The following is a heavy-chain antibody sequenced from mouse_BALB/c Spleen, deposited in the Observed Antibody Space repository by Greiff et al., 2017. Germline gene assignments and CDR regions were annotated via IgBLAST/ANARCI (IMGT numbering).Heavy chain of an antibody. CDR3: ASLTGYYFNY. CDR1: GYSITSDYA. Sequence: EVKLQESGPGLVKPSQSLSLTCTVTGYSITSDYAWNWIRQFPGNKLEWMGYISYSGSTSYNPSLKSRISITRDTSKNQFFLQLNSVSTEDTATYYCASLTGYYFNYWGQGTTLTVSS. D-gene: IGHD4-1*01. V-gene: IGHV3-2*02. J-gene: IGHJ2*01. CDR2: ISYSGST.